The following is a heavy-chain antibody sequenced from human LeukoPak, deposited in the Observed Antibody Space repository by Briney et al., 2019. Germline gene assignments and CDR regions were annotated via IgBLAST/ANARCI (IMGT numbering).Heavy chain of an antibody. Sequence: ASVKVSCKASGYTFTSLDINWVRQATGQGLEWMGWMNPKSGNTGHAQKFQGRVTITRNTSISTVYMELSSLRSEDTAVYYCARSTLKAAASAFDYWGQGTLVTVSS. J-gene: IGHJ4*02. CDR3: ARSTLKAAASAFDY. V-gene: IGHV1-8*03. CDR2: MNPKSGNT. D-gene: IGHD2-2*01. CDR1: GYTFTSLD.